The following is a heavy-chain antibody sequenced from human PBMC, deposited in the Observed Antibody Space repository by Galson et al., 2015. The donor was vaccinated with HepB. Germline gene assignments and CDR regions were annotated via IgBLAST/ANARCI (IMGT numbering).Heavy chain of an antibody. D-gene: IGHD3-10*01. Sequence: SETLSLTCTVSGGSISSYYWSWIRQPPGKGLEWIGYNYYSGSTYYNPSLKSRVTISVDTSKNQISLKLSSVTAADTAVYYCARDFYGSGYHDYWGQGTLVTVSS. CDR3: ARDFYGSGYHDY. J-gene: IGHJ4*02. CDR2: NYYSGST. CDR1: GGSISSYY. V-gene: IGHV4-59*01.